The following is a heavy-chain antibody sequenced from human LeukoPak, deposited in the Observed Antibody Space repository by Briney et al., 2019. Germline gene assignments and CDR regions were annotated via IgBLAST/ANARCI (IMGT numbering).Heavy chain of an antibody. Sequence: PGGSLRLSCAASGFSVSSNYMSWVRQAPGKGLVWVSRINSDGSSTSYADSVKGRFTISRDNAKNTLYLQMNSLRAEDTAVYYCAREPYYYGSGSYEYWGQGTLVTVSS. D-gene: IGHD3-10*01. J-gene: IGHJ4*02. V-gene: IGHV3-74*01. CDR3: AREPYYYGSGSYEY. CDR2: INSDGSST. CDR1: GFSVSSNY.